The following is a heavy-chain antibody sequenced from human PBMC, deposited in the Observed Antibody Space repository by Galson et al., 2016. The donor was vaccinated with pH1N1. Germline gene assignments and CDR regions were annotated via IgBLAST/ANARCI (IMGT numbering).Heavy chain of an antibody. J-gene: IGHJ3*01. D-gene: IGHD3-10*02. CDR2: ISGSGDYT. CDR3: ARDNLRGSGSPDASDV. V-gene: IGHV3-23*01. Sequence: SLRLSCAASGFTFSSYAMSWVRQAPGKGLEWVSAISGSGDYTYFADSVQGRFTISRDNSKNTLYLQMNTLRAEDTAVYYCARDNLRGSGSPDASDVWGQGTMVTVSS. CDR1: GFTFSSYA.